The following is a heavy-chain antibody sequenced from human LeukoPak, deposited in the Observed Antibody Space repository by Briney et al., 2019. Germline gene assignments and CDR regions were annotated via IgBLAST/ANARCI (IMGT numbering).Heavy chain of an antibody. J-gene: IGHJ4*02. CDR2: IYAGDSDT. CDR3: ARIGYSSGWYSVYYFDY. V-gene: IGHV5-51*01. CDR1: GYSFTSYW. D-gene: IGHD6-19*01. Sequence: GESLKISCKGSGYSFTSYWIGWVRQMPGKGLEGMGIIYAGDSDTRYSPSFQGQVTISADKSISTAYLQWSSLKASDTAMYYCARIGYSSGWYSVYYFDYWGQGTLVTVSS.